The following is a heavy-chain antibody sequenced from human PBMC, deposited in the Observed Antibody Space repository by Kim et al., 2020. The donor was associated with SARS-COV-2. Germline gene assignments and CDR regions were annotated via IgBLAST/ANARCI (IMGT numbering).Heavy chain of an antibody. CDR1: GGSFSGYY. J-gene: IGHJ4*02. D-gene: IGHD2-15*01. V-gene: IGHV4-34*01. CDR3: AGGRGRDYDY. Sequence: SETLSLTCAVYGGSFSGYYWSWIRQPPGKGLEWIGEINHSGSTNYKPSLNSRVTILVDTSKIQFSLNLNSVTAADTAMYYCAGGRGRDYDYWGQGTLGTV. CDR2: INHSGST.